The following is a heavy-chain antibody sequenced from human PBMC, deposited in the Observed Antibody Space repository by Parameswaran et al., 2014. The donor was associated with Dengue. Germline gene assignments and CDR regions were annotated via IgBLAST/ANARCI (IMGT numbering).Heavy chain of an antibody. CDR3: ARGGGGYCSSTSCTHWYYMDV. D-gene: IGHD2-2*01. Sequence: WIRQPPGKGLEWIGEINHSGSTNYNPSLKSRVTISVDTSKNQFSLKLNSVTAADTAVYYCARGGGGYCSSTSCTHWYYMDVWGKGTTVTVSS. CDR2: INHSGST. J-gene: IGHJ6*03. V-gene: IGHV4-34*01.